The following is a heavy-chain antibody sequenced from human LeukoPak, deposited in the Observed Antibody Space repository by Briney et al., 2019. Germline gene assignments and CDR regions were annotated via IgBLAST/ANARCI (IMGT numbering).Heavy chain of an antibody. D-gene: IGHD2-15*01. V-gene: IGHV4-38-2*01. CDR2: IYHGGST. CDR3: AAHRPPGYCSGGTCYSRGYFDY. Sequence: PSETLSLTCAVSGYSISSGYYWGWIRQPPGKGLEWIGSIYHGGSTYYNPSLKSRVTISVDTSKNQFSLKLSSVTAADTAVYYCAAHRPPGYCSGGTCYSRGYFDYWGQGTLVTVSS. J-gene: IGHJ4*02. CDR1: GYSISSGYY.